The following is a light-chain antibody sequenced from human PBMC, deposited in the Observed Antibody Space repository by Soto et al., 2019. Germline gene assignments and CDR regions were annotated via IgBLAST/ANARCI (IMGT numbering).Light chain of an antibody. CDR2: DAS. V-gene: IGKV1-5*01. J-gene: IGKJ1*01. CDR3: QQYFSYWT. Sequence: IQMTQSPSTLSASVGDRVTISCRASQSISIWLAWYQQKPGRAPKLLISDASSLERGVPTRFSGSRSGTEFTVPIASLQPDDFATYDCQQYFSYWTFGQGTKVEIK. CDR1: QSISIW.